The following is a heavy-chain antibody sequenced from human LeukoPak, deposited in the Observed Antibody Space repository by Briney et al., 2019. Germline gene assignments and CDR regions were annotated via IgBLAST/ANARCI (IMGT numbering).Heavy chain of an antibody. CDR3: ARGGNCSSTSCQTYYYYGMDV. D-gene: IGHD2-2*01. CDR2: IIPILGIA. CDR1: GGTFSSYA. V-gene: IGHV1-69*04. Sequence: GASVKVSCKASGGTFSSYAISWVRQAPGQGLEWMGRIIPILGIANYAQKFQDRVTITADKSTSTAYMELSSLRSEDTAVYYCARGGNCSSTSCQTYYYYGMDVWGQGTTVTVSS. J-gene: IGHJ6*02.